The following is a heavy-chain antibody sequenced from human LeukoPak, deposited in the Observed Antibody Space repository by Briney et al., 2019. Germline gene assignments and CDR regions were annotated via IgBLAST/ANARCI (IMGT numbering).Heavy chain of an antibody. D-gene: IGHD6-13*01. CDR1: GYTFTNYW. V-gene: IGHV5-51*01. CDR2: IYPGDPDT. J-gene: IGHJ4*02. Sequence: GESLKISCQSSGYTFTNYWIGWVRQMPGKGLEWMGIIYPGDPDTRYSPSFQGQVTISADKSIGTAFLQWSSLKASDTAMYYCARLVDSSSWPDIWGQGTLVTVSS. CDR3: ARLVDSSSWPDI.